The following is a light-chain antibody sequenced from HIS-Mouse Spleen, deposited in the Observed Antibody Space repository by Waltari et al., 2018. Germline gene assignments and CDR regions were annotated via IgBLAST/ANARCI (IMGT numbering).Light chain of an antibody. V-gene: IGLV3-10*01. J-gene: IGLJ2*01. CDR1: ALPKKY. CDR3: YSTDSSGNHRV. Sequence: SYELTQPPSVSVSPGQTARITCSGDALPKKYAYWYQQKSGQAPVRVIYEDSKRPSGSPGGFSGYSSGTMATLTISGAQVEDEADYYCYSTDSSGNHRVFGGGTKLTVL. CDR2: EDS.